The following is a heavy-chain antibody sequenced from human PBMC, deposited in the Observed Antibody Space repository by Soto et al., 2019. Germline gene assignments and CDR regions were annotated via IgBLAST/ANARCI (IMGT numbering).Heavy chain of an antibody. D-gene: IGHD3-22*01. CDR2: MYHSGIA. J-gene: IGHJ4*02. CDR3: ARDYEYYYDNSADYSRPFDF. V-gene: IGHV4-38-2*02. Sequence: PSETLSLTCSVSGYSIRSGYYWGWIRQPPGKGLEWIGSMYHSGIAYYNPSLQSRVAISIDTSKNQFSLKLISVTAADTAVYYCARDYEYYYDNSADYSRPFDFWGQGILVTVSS. CDR1: GYSIRSGYY.